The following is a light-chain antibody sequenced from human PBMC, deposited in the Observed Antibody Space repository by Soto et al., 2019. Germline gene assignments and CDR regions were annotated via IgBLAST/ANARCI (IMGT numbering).Light chain of an antibody. Sequence: EIVLTQSPGPLSLSPGERATLSCRASQSVSSSDLAWYQQKPGQAPRLLIYGASSRATGIPDRFSGSGSGTDFTLTISRLEPEDFAVYYCQQYGSSQITFGQGTRLEIK. CDR1: QSVSSSD. CDR2: GAS. CDR3: QQYGSSQIT. V-gene: IGKV3-20*01. J-gene: IGKJ5*01.